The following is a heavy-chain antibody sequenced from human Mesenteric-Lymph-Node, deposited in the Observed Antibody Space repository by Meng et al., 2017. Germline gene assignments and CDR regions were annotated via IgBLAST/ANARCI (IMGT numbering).Heavy chain of an antibody. J-gene: IGHJ4*02. CDR2: ISSSGEYT. V-gene: IGHV3-21*01. D-gene: IGHD2-15*01. Sequence: EGSLRLSCAASGFTFSSYAMSWVRQAPGKGLEWVSSISSSGEYTHYADSVKGRFTISRDNAKNSLYLQMNSLRAEDTAVYYCARAGYCSGGSCYSGRPFDYWGQGTLVTVSS. CDR1: GFTFSSYA. CDR3: ARAGYCSGGSCYSGRPFDY.